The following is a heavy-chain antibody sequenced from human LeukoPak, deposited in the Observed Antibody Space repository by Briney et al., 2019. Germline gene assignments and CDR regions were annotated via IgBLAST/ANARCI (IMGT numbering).Heavy chain of an antibody. D-gene: IGHD6-13*01. J-gene: IGHJ4*02. CDR3: TTINPAGHFDY. V-gene: IGHV3-15*01. Sequence: GSLRLSCAASGFTFSNAWMSWVRQAPGKGLEWVGRIKSKPGGGTTDYAAPVKGRFTISRDDSKNTLYLQMNSLKTEDTAVYYCTTINPAGHFDYWGQGTLVTVSS. CDR1: GFTFSNAW. CDR2: IKSKPGGGTT.